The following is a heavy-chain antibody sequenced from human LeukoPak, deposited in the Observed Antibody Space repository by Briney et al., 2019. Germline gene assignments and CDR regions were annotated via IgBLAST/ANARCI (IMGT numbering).Heavy chain of an antibody. CDR1: RGSITNSSCY. J-gene: IGHJ4*02. D-gene: IGHD2-2*01. CDR2: IYYTGTT. CDR3: ARRAVVPAAVSYFDN. V-gene: IGHV4-39*01. Sequence: PSETLSPTCAVSRGSITNSSCYWGWIRQPPGKGLEWIGGIYYTGTTYYSPSLNSRITISMGTSKKQFSLRLASVTAADTAVYYCARRAVVPAAVSYFDNWGQGTLVTVSS.